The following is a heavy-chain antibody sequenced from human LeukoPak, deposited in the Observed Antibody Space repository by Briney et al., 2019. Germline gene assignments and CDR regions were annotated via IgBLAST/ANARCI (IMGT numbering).Heavy chain of an antibody. D-gene: IGHD6-19*01. CDR3: ARGFVRYSSGWYIPTLDY. CDR1: GGSISSYY. Sequence: KSSETLSLTCTVSGGSISSYYWSWIRQPPGKGLEWIGYIYYSGSTNYNPSLKSRVTISVDTSKNQFSLKLSSVTAADTAVYYCARGFVRYSSGWYIPTLDYWGQGTLVTVSS. CDR2: IYYSGST. V-gene: IGHV4-59*08. J-gene: IGHJ4*02.